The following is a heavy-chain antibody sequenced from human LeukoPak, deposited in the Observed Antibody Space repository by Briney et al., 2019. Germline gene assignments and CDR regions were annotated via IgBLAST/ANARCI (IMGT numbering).Heavy chain of an antibody. CDR2: VSGSGGSI. J-gene: IGHJ4*02. CDR3: ATYFDWLFYFDY. Sequence: GGSLRLSCAASGFTFSSNVMSWVRQAPGKGLEWVSSVSGSGGSIYYADSVKGRFTSSRDNSKNTLYLQMNSLRAEDTAVYYCATYFDWLFYFDYWGQGTLVTVSS. CDR1: GFTFSSNV. D-gene: IGHD3-9*01. V-gene: IGHV3-23*01.